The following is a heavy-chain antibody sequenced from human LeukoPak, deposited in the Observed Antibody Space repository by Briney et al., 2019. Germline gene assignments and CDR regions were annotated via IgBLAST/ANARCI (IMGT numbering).Heavy chain of an antibody. CDR2: IKQDGSEK. Sequence: SGGSLRLSCAASGSTFSSYWMSWVRQAPGKGLEWVANIKQDGSEKYYVDSVKGRFTISRDNAKNSLYLQMNSLRAEDTAVYYCARDSGVVPAAMLFDYWGQGTLVTVSS. J-gene: IGHJ4*02. V-gene: IGHV3-7*03. CDR3: ARDSGVVPAAMLFDY. D-gene: IGHD2-2*01. CDR1: GSTFSSYW.